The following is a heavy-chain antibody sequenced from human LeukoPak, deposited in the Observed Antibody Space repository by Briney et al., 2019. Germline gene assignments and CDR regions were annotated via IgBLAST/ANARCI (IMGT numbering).Heavy chain of an antibody. CDR2: FSGSGGST. Sequence: GGSLRLSCAASGFTFSSYAMSWVRQAPGKGLECISGFSGSGGSTYYADSVKGRFTISRDNSKNTLYLQMNSLRAEDTALYYCAKAAPNYGSGSYYPHFDYWGQGTLVTVSS. CDR1: GFTFSSYA. V-gene: IGHV3-23*01. D-gene: IGHD3-10*01. CDR3: AKAAPNYGSGSYYPHFDY. J-gene: IGHJ4*02.